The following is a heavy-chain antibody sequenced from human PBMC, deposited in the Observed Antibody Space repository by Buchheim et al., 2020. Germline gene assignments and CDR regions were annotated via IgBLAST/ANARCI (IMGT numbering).Heavy chain of an antibody. J-gene: IGHJ4*02. V-gene: IGHV4-34*01. CDR3: AGEAVAGPYYFDY. CDR1: GVSFSGYY. D-gene: IGHD6-19*01. Sequence: QVQLQQWGAGLLKPSETLSLTCAVYGVSFSGYYWSWIRQPPGKGLEWIGEINHSGSTNYNPSLKSRVTISVDTSKNQFSLKLSSVTAADTAVYYCAGEAVAGPYYFDYWGQGTL. CDR2: INHSGST.